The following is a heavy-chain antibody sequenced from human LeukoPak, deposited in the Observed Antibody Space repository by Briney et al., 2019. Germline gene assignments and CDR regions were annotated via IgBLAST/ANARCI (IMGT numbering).Heavy chain of an antibody. V-gene: IGHV4-30-4*01. CDR3: ARGIGAAAGTWFWFDP. CDR2: IYYSGST. CDR1: VGSVSSGDYY. D-gene: IGHD6-13*01. J-gene: IGHJ5*02. Sequence: SQTLSLTCTVSVGSVSSGDYYWSWIRQPPGKGLAWIGYIYYSGSTYYNPSLKSRVTISVDTSKNQFSLKLSSVTAADTAVYYCARGIGAAAGTWFWFDPWGQETLVTVSS.